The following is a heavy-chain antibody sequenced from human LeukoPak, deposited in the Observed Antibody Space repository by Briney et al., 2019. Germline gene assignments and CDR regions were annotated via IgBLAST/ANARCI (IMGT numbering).Heavy chain of an antibody. CDR2: IKSKTDGGTT. V-gene: IGHV3-15*01. J-gene: IGHJ4*02. Sequence: GGSLRLSCAASGFTFSNAWMSWVRQAPGKGLEWVCRIKSKTDGGTTDYAAPVKGRFTISRDDSKNTLYLQMNSLKTEDTAVYYCTTDHPGIDYWGQGTLVTVSS. CDR1: GFTFSNAW. CDR3: TTDHPGIDY.